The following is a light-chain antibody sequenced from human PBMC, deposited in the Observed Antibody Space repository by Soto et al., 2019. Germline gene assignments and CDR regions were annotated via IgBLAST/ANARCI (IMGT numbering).Light chain of an antibody. V-gene: IGKV1-12*01. Sequence: DIQMTQSPSSVSASVGDRVTITCRASQGISNWLAWYQQQPGKAPKLLISSAYTLQSGVPSRFSGGGSATHFTLIISSLQPEDFATYYCQQTNTFLPLPFGGGTKVEIK. J-gene: IGKJ4*01. CDR1: QGISNW. CDR3: QQTNTFLPLP. CDR2: SAY.